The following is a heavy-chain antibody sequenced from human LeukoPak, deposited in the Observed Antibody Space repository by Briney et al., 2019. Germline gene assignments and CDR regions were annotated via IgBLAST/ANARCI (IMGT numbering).Heavy chain of an antibody. CDR3: ARERPPIVVPGRKGNWFDP. Sequence: GGSLRLSCAASGFTFSSYGMHWVRQAPGKGLEWVAVIWYDGSNKYYADSVKGRFTISRDNSKNTLYLQMNSLGAEDTAVYYCARERPPIVVPGRKGNWFDPWGQGTLVTVSS. D-gene: IGHD2-2*01. CDR1: GFTFSSYG. CDR2: IWYDGSNK. V-gene: IGHV3-33*01. J-gene: IGHJ5*02.